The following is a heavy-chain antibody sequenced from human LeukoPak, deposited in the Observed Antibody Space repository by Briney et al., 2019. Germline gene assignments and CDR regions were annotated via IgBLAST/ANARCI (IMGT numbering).Heavy chain of an antibody. CDR3: ARAAGYYFDY. CDR1: GFPFKSYS. J-gene: IGHJ4*02. Sequence: PGGSLRLSCAASGFPFKSYSMNWVRQAPGKGLEWVAFITSTSGDMFYADSVKGRFTISRDNAKNSLYLQMDSLRAEDTAVYYCARAAGYYFDYWGQGSLVTVSS. V-gene: IGHV3-21*05. CDR2: ITSTSGDM.